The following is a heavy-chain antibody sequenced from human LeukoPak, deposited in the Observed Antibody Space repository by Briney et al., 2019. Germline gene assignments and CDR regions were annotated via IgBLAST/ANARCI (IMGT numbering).Heavy chain of an antibody. Sequence: GSLRLSCAVSGITLSNYGMSWVRQAPGKGLEWVAGISGSGGSTNYADSVKGRFTISGDNPKNTLYLQMNSLRAEDTAVYFCAKRGVVIRVILVGFHKEAYYFDYWGQGALVTVSS. J-gene: IGHJ4*02. CDR3: AKRGVVIRVILVGFHKEAYYFDY. CDR1: GITLSNYG. V-gene: IGHV3-23*01. CDR2: ISGSGGST. D-gene: IGHD3-22*01.